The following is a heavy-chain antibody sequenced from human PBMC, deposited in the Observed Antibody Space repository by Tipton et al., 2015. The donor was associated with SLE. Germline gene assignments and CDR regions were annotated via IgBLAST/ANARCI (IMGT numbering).Heavy chain of an antibody. CDR3: ARDLTDMTWGSFDY. V-gene: IGHV4-39*07. D-gene: IGHD7-27*01. CDR1: GGSISSHY. Sequence: TLSLTCTVSGGSISSHYWGWIRQPPGKGLEWIGSIYYSGSTYYNPSLKSRVTISVDTSKNQFSLKLDSLTAADTAVYYCARDLTDMTWGSFDYWGQGTLVTVSS. CDR2: IYYSGST. J-gene: IGHJ4*02.